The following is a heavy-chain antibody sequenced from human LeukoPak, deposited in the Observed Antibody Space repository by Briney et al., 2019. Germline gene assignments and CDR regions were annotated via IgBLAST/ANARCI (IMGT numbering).Heavy chain of an antibody. D-gene: IGHD5-18*01. Sequence: KASETLSLTCTVSGGSISSSSYYWGWIRQPPGKGLEWIGNIYYSGSTYYNPSLKSRVTISVDPSKNQFSLKLSSVTAADTAVYYCARRGVGGYSYGYFNGYWGQGTLVTVSS. CDR3: ARRGVGGYSYGYFNGY. J-gene: IGHJ4*02. CDR2: IYYSGST. V-gene: IGHV4-39*01. CDR1: GGSISSSSYY.